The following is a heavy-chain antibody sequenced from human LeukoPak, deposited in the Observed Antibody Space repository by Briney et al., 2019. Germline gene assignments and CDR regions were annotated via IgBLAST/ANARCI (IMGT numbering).Heavy chain of an antibody. V-gene: IGHV3-66*01. CDR3: ARGDRAASGYDS. CDR1: GFTVSSNY. CDR2: IYSGGRT. J-gene: IGHJ4*02. D-gene: IGHD3-22*01. Sequence: GGSLRLSCAASGFTVSSNYMNWVRQAPGKGLEWVSVIYSGGRTYYADSVKGRFIISRDNSKNMVYLQMNSLRAEDTALYYCARGDRAASGYDSWGQGTLVTVSP.